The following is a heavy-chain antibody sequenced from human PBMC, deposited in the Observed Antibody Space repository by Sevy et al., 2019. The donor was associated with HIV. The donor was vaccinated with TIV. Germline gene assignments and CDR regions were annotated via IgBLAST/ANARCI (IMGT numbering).Heavy chain of an antibody. D-gene: IGHD2-15*01. CDR2: ISVYNDDT. J-gene: IGHJ4*02. V-gene: IGHV1-18*01. CDR3: ARDRGGIVLEGAAVLDD. CDR1: GYTFNSYG. Sequence: ASVKVSCKASGYTFNSYGISWVRQAPGQGLEWMGWISVYNDDTNYAQKLQGRLTMTTDTSTSTAYMELGSLRSDDTAVYYCARDRGGIVLEGAAVLDDWGQGTLVTVSS.